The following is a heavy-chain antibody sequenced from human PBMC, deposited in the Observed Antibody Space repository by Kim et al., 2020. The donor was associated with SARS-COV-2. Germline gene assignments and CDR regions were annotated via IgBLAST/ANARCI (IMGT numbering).Heavy chain of an antibody. CDR1: GGSISSYY. D-gene: IGHD3-3*01. V-gene: IGHV4-59*08. CDR2: IYYSGST. Sequence: SETLSLTCTVSGGSISSYYWSWIRQPPGKGLEWIGYIYYSGSTNYNPSLKSRVTISVDTSKNQFSLKLSSVTAADTAVYYCARQSYDFWSGYYYGAPKSYYMDVWGKGTTVTVSS. CDR3: ARQSYDFWSGYYYGAPKSYYMDV. J-gene: IGHJ6*03.